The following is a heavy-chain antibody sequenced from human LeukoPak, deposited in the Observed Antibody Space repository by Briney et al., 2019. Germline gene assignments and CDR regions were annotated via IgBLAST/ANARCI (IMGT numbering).Heavy chain of an antibody. CDR1: GFTFSSYA. V-gene: IGHV3-23*01. Sequence: GGSLILSCAASGFTFSSYAMNWVRQAPGKGLEWVSGISGSGGSTYYADSVKGRFTISRDNSKNTLYLQMNSLRAEDTAVYYCAKGIASGKFYFDNWGQGTLVTVSS. D-gene: IGHD2-21*01. CDR3: AKGIASGKFYFDN. CDR2: ISGSGGST. J-gene: IGHJ4*02.